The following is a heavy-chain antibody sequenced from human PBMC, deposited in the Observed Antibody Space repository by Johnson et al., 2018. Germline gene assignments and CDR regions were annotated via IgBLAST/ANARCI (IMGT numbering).Heavy chain of an antibody. CDR2: INQSGSN. CDR1: GGSFSGYY. V-gene: IGHV4-34*01. D-gene: IGHD5-12*01. J-gene: IGHJ6*02. Sequence: QVQLQQCGAGLLKPSETLSLTCAVSGGSFSGYYCSWIRQPPGKGLEWIGEINQSGSNNYNPSLKSRVSISVYTSKQQFSLKLSSVTAADTAVYYCELRGFGGYVWASPRPTEYLVDVWGRGTTVIVSS. CDR3: ELRGFGGYVWASPRPTEYLVDV.